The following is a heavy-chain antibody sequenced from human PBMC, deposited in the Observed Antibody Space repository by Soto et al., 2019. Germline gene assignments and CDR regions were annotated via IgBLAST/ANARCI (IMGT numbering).Heavy chain of an antibody. J-gene: IGHJ6*02. Sequence: QLQLQESGSGLVKPSQTLSLTCAVSGGSISSGGYSWSWIRQPPGKGLEWIGYIYHSGSTYYNPSLKSRVTISVDRSKNQFSLKLSSVTAADTAVYYCARFRPGYCSSTSCYYYYYGMDVWDQGTTVTVSS. CDR3: ARFRPGYCSSTSCYYYYYGMDV. CDR2: IYHSGST. CDR1: GGSISSGGYS. V-gene: IGHV4-30-2*01. D-gene: IGHD2-2*01.